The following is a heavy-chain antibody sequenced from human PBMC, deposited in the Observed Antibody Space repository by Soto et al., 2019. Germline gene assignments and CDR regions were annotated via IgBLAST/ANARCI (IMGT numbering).Heavy chain of an antibody. V-gene: IGHV3-23*01. CDR3: AKVGGEQLGHYYYYGMDV. CDR1: GFTFSSYA. J-gene: IGHJ6*02. CDR2: ISGSGGST. Sequence: EVQLLESGGGLAQPGGSLTLSCAASGFTFSSYAMSWVRQAPGKGLEGVSAISGSGGSTHYADSVKGRFTVSRDNSKNTLYLQMNSLRAEDTAVYYCAKVGGEQLGHYYYYGMDVWGQGTTVTVSS. D-gene: IGHD6-6*01.